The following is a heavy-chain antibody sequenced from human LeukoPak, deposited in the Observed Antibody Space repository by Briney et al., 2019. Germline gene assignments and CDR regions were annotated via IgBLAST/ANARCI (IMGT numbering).Heavy chain of an antibody. CDR2: INQGGSEK. V-gene: IGHV3-7*03. Sequence: GGSLRLSCAASGFIFSNYWMSWVRQGPGEGREWVAYINQGGSEKYYVDSVKGRFTISRDNAKNSLDLQMNSLRVEDTAIYYCARLVVPPGNRGWY. CDR1: GFIFSNYW. D-gene: IGHD2-2*01. J-gene: IGHJ2*01. CDR3: ARLVVPPGNRGWY.